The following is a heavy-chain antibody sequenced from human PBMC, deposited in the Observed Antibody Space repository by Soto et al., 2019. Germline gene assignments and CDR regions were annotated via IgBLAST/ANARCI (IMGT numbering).Heavy chain of an antibody. J-gene: IGHJ4*02. Sequence: EVQLLESGGGLVQPGGSLRLSCAASGFTFSSYAMNWVRQAPGKGLEWVSTISGSGGSTYYADSVKGRFTISRDNSKNTLYLQMNSLRAEDTAVYYCAKATYCSGGSCYPNYFDYWGQGTLVTVSS. CDR1: GFTFSSYA. D-gene: IGHD2-15*01. CDR3: AKATYCSGGSCYPNYFDY. V-gene: IGHV3-23*01. CDR2: ISGSGGST.